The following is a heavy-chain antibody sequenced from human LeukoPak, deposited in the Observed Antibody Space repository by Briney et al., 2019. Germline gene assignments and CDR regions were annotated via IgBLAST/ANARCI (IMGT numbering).Heavy chain of an antibody. Sequence: PGGSLRLSCAASGFTFSSYSMNWVRQAPGKGLEWVSSISSSSAYIYYADSMKGRFTISRDNAKNTLYLQMNSLRAEDAAVYYCARAHYSLANSFDSWGQGTLVTVSS. D-gene: IGHD1-26*01. CDR3: ARAHYSLANSFDS. V-gene: IGHV3-21*01. J-gene: IGHJ4*02. CDR2: ISSSSAYI. CDR1: GFTFSSYS.